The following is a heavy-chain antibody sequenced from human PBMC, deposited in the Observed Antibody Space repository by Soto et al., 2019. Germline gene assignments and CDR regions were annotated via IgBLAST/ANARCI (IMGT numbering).Heavy chain of an antibody. Sequence: SETLSLTCAVYGGSFSGYCWSWIRQPPGKGLEWIGEINHSGSTNYNPSLKSRVTISVDTSKNQFSLKLSSVTAADTAVYYCARVGYSGYDPPKYFQHWGQGTLVTVSS. CDR2: INHSGST. CDR3: ARVGYSGYDPPKYFQH. V-gene: IGHV4-34*01. CDR1: GGSFSGYC. D-gene: IGHD5-12*01. J-gene: IGHJ1*01.